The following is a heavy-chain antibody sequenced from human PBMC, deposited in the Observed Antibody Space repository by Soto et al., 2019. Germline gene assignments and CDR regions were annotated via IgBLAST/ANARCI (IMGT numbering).Heavy chain of an antibody. CDR2: INPNSGGT. V-gene: IGHV1-2*04. CDR3: ARDNAPDILLGDFWSGYYGWGFDY. D-gene: IGHD3-3*01. J-gene: IGHJ4*02. Sequence: ASVKVSCKASGYTFTGYYMHWVRQAPGQGLEWMGWINPNSGGTNYAQKFQGWVTMTRDTSISTAYMELSRLRSDDTAVYYCARDNAPDILLGDFWSGYYGWGFDYWGQGTLVTVSS. CDR1: GYTFTGYY.